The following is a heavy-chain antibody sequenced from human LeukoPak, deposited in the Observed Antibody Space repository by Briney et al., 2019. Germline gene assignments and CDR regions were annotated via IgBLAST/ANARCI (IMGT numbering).Heavy chain of an antibody. Sequence: PGGSLRLSCAASGFTLRSYTMNWVRQAPGKGLEWVSGIDRNGGSTAYADSVKGRFIISRDNAKNSLYLQMNSLRAEDTAFYHCARDAQWVISSSAYYADYMDVWGKGTTVTVSS. CDR3: ARDAQWVISSSAYYADYMDV. CDR1: GFTLRSYT. CDR2: IDRNGGST. D-gene: IGHD3-22*01. J-gene: IGHJ6*03. V-gene: IGHV3-20*01.